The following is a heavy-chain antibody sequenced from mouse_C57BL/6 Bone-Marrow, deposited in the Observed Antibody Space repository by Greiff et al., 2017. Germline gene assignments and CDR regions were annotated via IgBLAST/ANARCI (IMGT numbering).Heavy chain of an antibody. CDR3: ARDPYYYGSSFYAMDY. V-gene: IGHV7-1*01. Sequence: EVMLVESGGGLVQSGRSLRLSCATSGFTFSDFYMEWVRQAPGKGLEWIAASRNKANDYTTEYSASVKGRFIVSRDTSQSILYLQMHALRAEDTAIYYCARDPYYYGSSFYAMDYWGQGTSVTVSS. CDR1: GFTFSDFY. D-gene: IGHD1-1*01. CDR2: SRNKANDYTT. J-gene: IGHJ4*01.